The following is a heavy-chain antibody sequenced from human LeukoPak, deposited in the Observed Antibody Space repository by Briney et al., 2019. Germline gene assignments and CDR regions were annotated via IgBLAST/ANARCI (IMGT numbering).Heavy chain of an antibody. D-gene: IGHD6-19*01. CDR3: AKDRDSSGWADAFDI. J-gene: IGHJ3*02. Sequence: GGSLRLSCAASGFTFSSYAMHWVRQAPGKGLEWVAVISYDGSNKYYADSVKGRFTISRDNSKNTLYLQMNSLRAEDTAVYYCAKDRDSSGWADAFDIWGQGTMVTVSS. V-gene: IGHV3-30-3*01. CDR2: ISYDGSNK. CDR1: GFTFSSYA.